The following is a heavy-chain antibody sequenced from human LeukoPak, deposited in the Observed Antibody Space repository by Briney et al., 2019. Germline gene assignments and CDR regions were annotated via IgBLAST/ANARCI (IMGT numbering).Heavy chain of an antibody. V-gene: IGHV3-23*01. CDR1: GFTATRYA. J-gene: IGHJ4*02. Sequence: PGGSLRLSCAASGFTATRYAMSWVRQAPGKGLEWVSAISGSGGSTYYADSVKGRFTISRDNSKNTLYLQMNSLRAEDTAVYYCAKGDISDFWSGYYPPYFDYWGQGTLVTVSS. CDR3: AKGDISDFWSGYYPPYFDY. CDR2: ISGSGGST. D-gene: IGHD3-3*01.